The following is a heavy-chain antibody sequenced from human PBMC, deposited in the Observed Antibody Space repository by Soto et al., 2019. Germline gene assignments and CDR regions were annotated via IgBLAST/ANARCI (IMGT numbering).Heavy chain of an antibody. D-gene: IGHD2-2*01. J-gene: IGHJ6*02. Sequence: PSETLSLTCTVSGGSISSSSYYWGWIRQPPGKGLEWIGSIYYSGSTYYNPSLKSRVTISVDTSKNQFSLKLSSVTAADTAVYYCARDIVVVPAAVYYYYGMDVWGQGTTVTVSS. CDR3: ARDIVVVPAAVYYYYGMDV. V-gene: IGHV4-39*02. CDR1: GGSISSSSYY. CDR2: IYYSGST.